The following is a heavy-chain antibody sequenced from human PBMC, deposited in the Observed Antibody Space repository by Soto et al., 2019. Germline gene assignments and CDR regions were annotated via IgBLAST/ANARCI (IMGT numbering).Heavy chain of an antibody. CDR2: ISGSGGST. CDR1: GFTFSSYA. J-gene: IGHJ6*02. CDR3: ARPTVTTDYYCYYGMDV. V-gene: IGHV3-23*01. Sequence: EVQLLESGGGLVQPGGSLRLSCAASGFTFSSYAMSWVRQAPGKGLEWVSAISGSGGSTYYADSVKGRFTISRDNSKNTLYLQMNSLRAEDTAVYYCARPTVTTDYYCYYGMDVWGQGTTVTVSS. D-gene: IGHD4-17*01.